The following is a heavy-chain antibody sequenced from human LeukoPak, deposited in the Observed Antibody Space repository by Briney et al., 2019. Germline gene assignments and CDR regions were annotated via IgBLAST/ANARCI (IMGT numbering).Heavy chain of an antibody. D-gene: IGHD3-22*01. CDR1: GYSISSGYY. V-gene: IGHV4-38-2*02. Sequence: SETLSLTCTVSGYSISSGYYWGWIRQPPGKGLEWIGSIYYSGSTYYNPSLKSRVTISVDTSKNQFSLKLSSVTAADTAVYYCARVGIYYDSSGYYWPHWFDPWGQGTLVTVSS. CDR2: IYYSGST. J-gene: IGHJ5*02. CDR3: ARVGIYYDSSGYYWPHWFDP.